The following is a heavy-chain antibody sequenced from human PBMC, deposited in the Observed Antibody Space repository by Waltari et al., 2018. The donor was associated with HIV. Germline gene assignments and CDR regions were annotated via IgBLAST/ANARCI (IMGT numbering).Heavy chain of an antibody. CDR2: IKQDGSEK. CDR3: ARGGFYGSGSKVN. J-gene: IGHJ4*02. CDR1: GFTFSSDW. Sequence: EVQLVESGGGLVQPGGCLRLSCAASGFTFSSDWMSWVRAAPGKGLEWVANIKQDGSEKYYLDSVNGRFTISRDNAENSLYLQMNSLRAEDTAVYYCARGGFYGSGSKVNWGQGTLVTVSS. D-gene: IGHD3-10*01. V-gene: IGHV3-7*04.